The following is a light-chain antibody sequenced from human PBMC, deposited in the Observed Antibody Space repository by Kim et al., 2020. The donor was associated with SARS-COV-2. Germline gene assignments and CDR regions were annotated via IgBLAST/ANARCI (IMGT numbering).Light chain of an antibody. V-gene: IGKV3-20*01. Sequence: LSPGERATLSCRTSQSISSSYLAWYQQKPGQAPRLLIHGASTRATGIPDRFSGSGSGTDFTLTISRLEPEDFAVYYCQQYGSSFTFGPGTKVDIK. CDR2: GAS. J-gene: IGKJ3*01. CDR1: QSISSSY. CDR3: QQYGSSFT.